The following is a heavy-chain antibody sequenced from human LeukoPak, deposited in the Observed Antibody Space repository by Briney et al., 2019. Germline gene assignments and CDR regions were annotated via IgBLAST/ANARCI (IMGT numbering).Heavy chain of an antibody. D-gene: IGHD6-13*01. CDR3: ARDKSGGIGFDY. Sequence: GGSLRLSCAASGFTFSSYSMSWVRQAPGKGLEWVSGINWNGYSTGSADSVKGRFTISRDSGKNSLYLQMNSLRAEDTALYHCARDKSGGIGFDYWGQGTLVTVSS. CDR2: INWNGYST. V-gene: IGHV3-20*01. CDR1: GFTFSSYS. J-gene: IGHJ4*02.